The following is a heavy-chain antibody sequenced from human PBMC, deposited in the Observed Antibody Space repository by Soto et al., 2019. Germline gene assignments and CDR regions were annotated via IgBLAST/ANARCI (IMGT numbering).Heavy chain of an antibody. J-gene: IGHJ4*02. D-gene: IGHD3-10*01. Sequence: PSETLSLTCAVSGVSIISGDYSWSWIRQPPGKGLEWIGYIYHDGRTLYNPSLKSRVTISLDRSKNQFSLKLTSVTAADTAVYYCASDYGSGSYRFDYWGQGTLVTVSS. CDR2: IYHDGRT. V-gene: IGHV4-30-2*01. CDR1: GVSIISGDYS. CDR3: ASDYGSGSYRFDY.